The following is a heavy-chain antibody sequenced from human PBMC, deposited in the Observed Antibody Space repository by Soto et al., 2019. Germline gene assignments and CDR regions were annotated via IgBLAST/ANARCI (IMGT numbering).Heavy chain of an antibody. J-gene: IGHJ4*02. D-gene: IGHD3-9*01. CDR2: IYSGGST. V-gene: IGHV3-53*04. Sequence: GGSLRLSCAASGFTVSSNYMSGVRQAPGKGLEWVSVIYSGGSTYYADSVKGRFTISRHNSKNTLYLQMNSLRAEDTAVYYCARAAVADYYDILTGYYYFDYWGQGTLVTVSS. CDR3: ARAAVADYYDILTGYYYFDY. CDR1: GFTVSSNY.